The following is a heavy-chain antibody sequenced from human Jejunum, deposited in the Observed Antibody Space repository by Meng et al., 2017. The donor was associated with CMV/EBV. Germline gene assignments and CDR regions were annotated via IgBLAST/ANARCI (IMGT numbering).Heavy chain of an antibody. V-gene: IGHV4-61*01. CDR3: ATYCTSASCYGDSAGGMEF. Sequence: ATYYWTWSRQPPGGGLEWIAYIFHTGSTNYSPSLKSRVTISRDTSKNQFSLRLSSVTAADTAVYYCATYCTSASCYGDSAGGMEFWGQGTTVTVSS. D-gene: IGHD2-2*01. CDR2: IFHTGST. CDR1: ATYY. J-gene: IGHJ6*02.